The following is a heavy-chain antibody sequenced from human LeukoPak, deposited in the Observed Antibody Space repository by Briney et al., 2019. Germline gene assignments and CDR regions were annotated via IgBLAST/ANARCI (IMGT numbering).Heavy chain of an antibody. CDR3: AHRQYGGYCSGGSCFNWFDP. D-gene: IGHD2-15*01. V-gene: IGHV2-5*02. CDR2: TYWDNDK. Sequence: SGPTLVNPTQTLTLTCTFSGFSLSTSGVGVGWIRQPPGKALEWLALTYWDNDKRYSPSLKSRLTITKDTSKNQVVFTMTNMDPVDKAIYHCAHRQYGGYCSGGSCFNWFDPWGQETLVTVSS. J-gene: IGHJ5*02. CDR1: GFSLSTSGVG.